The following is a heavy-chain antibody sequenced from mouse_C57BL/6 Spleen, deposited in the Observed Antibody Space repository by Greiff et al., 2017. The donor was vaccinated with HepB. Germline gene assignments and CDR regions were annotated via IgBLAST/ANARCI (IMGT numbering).Heavy chain of an antibody. D-gene: IGHD1-1*01. Sequence: QVQLQQPGTELVKPGASVKLSCKASGYTFTSYWMHWVKQRPGQGLEWIGNINPSNGGTNYNEKFKSKATLTVDKSSSTAYMQLSSLTSEDSAVYYCARGGGITTVVATDWFAYWGQGTLVTVSA. CDR3: ARGGGITTVVATDWFAY. CDR1: GYTFTSYW. J-gene: IGHJ3*01. V-gene: IGHV1-53*01. CDR2: INPSNGGT.